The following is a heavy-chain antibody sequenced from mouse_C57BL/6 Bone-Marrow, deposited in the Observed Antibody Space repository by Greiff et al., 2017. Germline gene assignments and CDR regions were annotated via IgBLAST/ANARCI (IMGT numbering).Heavy chain of an antibody. V-gene: IGHV1-69*01. D-gene: IGHD2-2*01. CDR1: GYTFTSYW. J-gene: IGHJ2*01. CDR3: ARPSTMVTFDY. CDR2: IDPSDSYT. Sequence: QVQLQQPGAELVMPGASVKLSCKASGYTFTSYWMHWVKQRPGQGLEWIGEIDPSDSYTNYNQKFKGKSTFTVDKSSSTAYMQLSSLTSEDSAVYYCARPSTMVTFDYWGQGTTLTVSS.